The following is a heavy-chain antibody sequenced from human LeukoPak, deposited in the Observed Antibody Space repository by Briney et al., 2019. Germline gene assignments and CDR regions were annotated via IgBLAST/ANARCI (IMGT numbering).Heavy chain of an antibody. CDR2: IYTSGST. CDR1: GGSISSGSYY. CDR3: ARQAYSSDDY. V-gene: IGHV4-61*02. Sequence: SETLSLTCTVSGGSISSGSYYWSWIRQPAGKGLEWIGRIYTSGSTTYNPSLKSRVTISVDTSKNQFSLKLSSVTAADTAVYYCARQAYSSDDYWGQGTLVTVSS. D-gene: IGHD6-19*01. J-gene: IGHJ4*02.